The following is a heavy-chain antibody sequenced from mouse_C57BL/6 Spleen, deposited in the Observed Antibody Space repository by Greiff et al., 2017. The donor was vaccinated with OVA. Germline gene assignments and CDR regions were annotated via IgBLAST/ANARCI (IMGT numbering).Heavy chain of an antibody. D-gene: IGHD4-1*01. Sequence: VQLQQSGPELVKPGASVKISCKASGYSFTDYNMNWVKQSHGTSLEWIGVINTNYGTTSSHQKFQGKATLTVDKSSIAAYMQLNSLTSEDSAGYYFARLLTGVYYFDYWGQGTTLTVSS. CDR2: INTNYGTT. CDR1: GYSFTDYN. J-gene: IGHJ2*01. CDR3: ARLLTGVYYFDY. V-gene: IGHV1-39*01.